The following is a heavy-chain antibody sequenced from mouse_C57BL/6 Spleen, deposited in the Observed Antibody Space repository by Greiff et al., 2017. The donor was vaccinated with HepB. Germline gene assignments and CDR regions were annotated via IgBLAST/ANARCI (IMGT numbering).Heavy chain of an antibody. CDR2: IDPEDGET. V-gene: IGHV14-2*01. CDR3: APIYYDYDVRAY. Sequence: EVMLVESGAELVKPGASVKLSCTPSGFNIKDYYMHWVKQRTEQGLEWIGRIDPEDGETKYAPKFQGKATITADTSSNTAYLQLSSLTSEDTAVYYCAPIYYDYDVRAYWGQGTLVTVSA. D-gene: IGHD2-4*01. CDR1: GFNIKDYY. J-gene: IGHJ3*01.